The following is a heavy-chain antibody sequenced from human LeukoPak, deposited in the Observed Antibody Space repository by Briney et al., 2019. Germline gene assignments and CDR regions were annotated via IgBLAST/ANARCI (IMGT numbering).Heavy chain of an antibody. CDR1: GGTFSSYA. CDR2: IIPILGIA. Sequence: ASVTVSCKASGGTFSSYAISWVRQAPGQGLEWMGRIIPILGIANYAQKFQGRVTITADKSTSTAYMELSSLRSEDTAVYYCASISITGTAAIYYYYGMDVWGQGTTVAVSS. CDR3: ASISITGTAAIYYYYGMDV. V-gene: IGHV1-69*04. D-gene: IGHD1-20*01. J-gene: IGHJ6*02.